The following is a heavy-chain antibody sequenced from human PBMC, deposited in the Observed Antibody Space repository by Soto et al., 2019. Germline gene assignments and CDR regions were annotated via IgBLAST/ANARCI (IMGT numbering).Heavy chain of an antibody. D-gene: IGHD1-26*01. V-gene: IGHV3-23*01. CDR2: ISASGGST. Sequence: EVQLLESGGGLVQPGGSLRLSCAASGFTFSSYAMNWVRQAPGKGLEWVSGISASGGSTYYADSVKGRFTISRDNSKNTLYLQMNSLGAEDTAVYYCANTMSRGVATSGPYYYYGMDVWGQGTTVTVSS. CDR1: GFTFSSYA. J-gene: IGHJ6*02. CDR3: ANTMSRGVATSGPYYYYGMDV.